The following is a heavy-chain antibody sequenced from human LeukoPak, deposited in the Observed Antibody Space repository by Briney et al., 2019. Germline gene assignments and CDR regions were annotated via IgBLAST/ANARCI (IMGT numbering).Heavy chain of an antibody. CDR3: TRDYCAGGSCFSGPGY. CDR1: GFTFSSYW. J-gene: IGHJ4*02. V-gene: IGHV3-74*01. CDR2: IKTDGTTT. D-gene: IGHD2-15*01. Sequence: PGGSLRLSCAASGFTFSSYWMYWVRRVPGKGLVWVSRIKTDGTTTNYADSVQGRFTVSRDNAKSTLYLQMNSLRAEDTAVYFCTRDYCAGGSCFSGPGYWGQGTLLTVSS.